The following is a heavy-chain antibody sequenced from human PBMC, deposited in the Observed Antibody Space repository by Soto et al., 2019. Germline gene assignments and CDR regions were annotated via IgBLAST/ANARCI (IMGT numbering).Heavy chain of an antibody. CDR1: GFTFSSYG. CDR3: ARDSGFGSGKEFHY. V-gene: IGHV3-33*01. D-gene: IGHD3-10*01. J-gene: IGHJ4*02. CDR2: IWYDGSNK. Sequence: GGSLRLSCAASGFTFSSYGMHWVRQAPGKGLEWVAVIWYDGSNKYYADSVKGRFTISRDNSKNTLYLQMNSLRAEDTAVYYRARDSGFGSGKEFHYWGQGTLVTVSS.